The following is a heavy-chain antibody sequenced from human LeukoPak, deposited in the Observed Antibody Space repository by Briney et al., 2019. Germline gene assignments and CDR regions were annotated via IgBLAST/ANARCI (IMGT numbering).Heavy chain of an antibody. CDR2: ISAYNGDT. D-gene: IGHD4-17*01. V-gene: IGHV1-18*01. Sequence: ASVKVSCKASGYTFTSCGISWVRPAPGQGLGWMGWISAYNGDTNYAQKLQGRVTMTTDTSTSTAYMDLRSLRSDDTAVYYCARGGSVTTVTRGDYWGQGTLVTVSS. CDR1: GYTFTSCG. J-gene: IGHJ4*02. CDR3: ARGGSVTTVTRGDY.